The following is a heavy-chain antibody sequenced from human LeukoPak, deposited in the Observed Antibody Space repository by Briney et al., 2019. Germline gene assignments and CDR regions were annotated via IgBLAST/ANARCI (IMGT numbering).Heavy chain of an antibody. D-gene: IGHD3-16*01. Sequence: GSLRLSCAASGFTFSSYSMNWVRQAPGKGLEWIGSIYYSGSTNYNPSLKSRVTISVDTSKNQFSLELSSVTAADTAVYYCARVRIGVGFIVSNYGMDVWGQGTTVTVSS. CDR2: IYYSGST. CDR1: GFTFSSYS. V-gene: IGHV4-59*01. CDR3: ARVRIGVGFIVSNYGMDV. J-gene: IGHJ6*02.